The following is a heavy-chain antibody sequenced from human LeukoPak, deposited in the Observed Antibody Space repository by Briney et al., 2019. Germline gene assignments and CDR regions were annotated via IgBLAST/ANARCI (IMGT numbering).Heavy chain of an antibody. CDR2: INHSGSA. CDR1: GRSSRGCY. D-gene: IGHD5-24*01. CDR3: AREEMGGIDY. J-gene: IGHJ4*02. V-gene: IGHV4-34*01. Sequence: SETLSLTCAVYGRSSRGCYWRWIRQPPRKGLEWLGEINHSGSANYNPSLTRRVTISVDTSKNQFSLKLSSVTAADTAVYYCAREEMGGIDYWGQGTLVTVSS.